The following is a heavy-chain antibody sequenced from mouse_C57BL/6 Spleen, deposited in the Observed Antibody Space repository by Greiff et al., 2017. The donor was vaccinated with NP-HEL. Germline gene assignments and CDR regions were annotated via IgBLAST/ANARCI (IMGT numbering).Heavy chain of an antibody. CDR2: ISSGGSYT. J-gene: IGHJ4*01. Sequence: EVMLVESGGDLVKPGGSLKLSCAASGFTFSSYGMSWVRQTPVKRLEWVATISSGGSYTYYPDSVKGRFTISRDNAKNTLYLQMSSLKSEDTAMYYCARQGEYYAMDYWGQGTSVTVSS. CDR1: GFTFSSYG. CDR3: ARQGEYYAMDY. V-gene: IGHV5-6*01.